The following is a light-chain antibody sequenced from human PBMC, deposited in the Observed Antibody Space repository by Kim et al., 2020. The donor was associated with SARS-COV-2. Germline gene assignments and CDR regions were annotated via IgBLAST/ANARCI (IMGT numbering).Light chain of an antibody. Sequence: VSPGQTASITCYGDKLGEKYVCWYQQKPGQSPVVVIYQDAMRPSGIPERFSGSNSGNTATLTISETQAMDEADYYCQVWDSTTTVFGGGTQLTVL. V-gene: IGLV3-1*01. J-gene: IGLJ2*01. CDR3: QVWDSTTTV. CDR1: KLGEKY. CDR2: QDA.